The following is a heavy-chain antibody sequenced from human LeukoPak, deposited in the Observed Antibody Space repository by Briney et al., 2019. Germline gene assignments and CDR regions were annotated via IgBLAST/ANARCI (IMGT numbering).Heavy chain of an antibody. CDR1: GASFNSDDQY. Sequence: PSQTLSLTCTVTGASFNSDDQYWNWLRQSPGKGLEWIGSIHPSGMLYNNPSLESRVTMSRATSKNQFSLNLNSVTAADTAVYFCSRGLDSRKLGYWGQGILVTVSS. D-gene: IGHD3-22*01. CDR2: IHPSGML. V-gene: IGHV4-31*03. J-gene: IGHJ4*02. CDR3: SRGLDSRKLGY.